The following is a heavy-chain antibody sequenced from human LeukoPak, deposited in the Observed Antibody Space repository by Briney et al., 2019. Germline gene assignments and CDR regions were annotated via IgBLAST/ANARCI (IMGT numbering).Heavy chain of an antibody. CDR3: AKDGQVGAIGYFDY. Sequence: GTSLRLSCAASGFIFTTYGMHWVRQAPGKGLEWVAVVWSSGNNKYYSDSVKGRFTISRDNSKNRLYLEMNSLRAEDTAVYYCAKDGQVGAIGYFDYRGQGTLVTVSS. CDR2: VWSSGNNK. J-gene: IGHJ4*02. V-gene: IGHV3-33*06. CDR1: GFIFTTYG. D-gene: IGHD1-26*01.